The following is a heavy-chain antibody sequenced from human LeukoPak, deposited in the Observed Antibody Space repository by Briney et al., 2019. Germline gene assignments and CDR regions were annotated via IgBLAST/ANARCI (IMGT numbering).Heavy chain of an antibody. CDR2: ITGSGTYI. CDR3: ARARTGGTWSFDP. Sequence: GGSLRLSCAASGFTFSSYSMNWVRQAPGKGLEWVSSITGSGTYIYYADSVKGRFTISRDNAKDLLYLQMDSLRAEDTSFYFCARARTGGTWSFDPWGQGTLVTVSS. V-gene: IGHV3-21*04. CDR1: GFTFSSYS. D-gene: IGHD2-15*01. J-gene: IGHJ5*02.